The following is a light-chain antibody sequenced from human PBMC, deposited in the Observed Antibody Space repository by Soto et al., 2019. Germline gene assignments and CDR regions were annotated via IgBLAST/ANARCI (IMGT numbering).Light chain of an antibody. CDR1: SSNIGAGDD. CDR3: QSYHSSLSGVV. CDR2: GNS. J-gene: IGLJ2*01. V-gene: IGLV1-40*01. Sequence: QSVLTQPPSVSGAPGQTVTISCTGSSSNIGAGDDVQWYQQLPGTAPKLLIYGNSNRPSGVPDRFSGSKSGTSASLAITGLQAEDEADYYCQSYHSSLSGVVFGGGTKLTV.